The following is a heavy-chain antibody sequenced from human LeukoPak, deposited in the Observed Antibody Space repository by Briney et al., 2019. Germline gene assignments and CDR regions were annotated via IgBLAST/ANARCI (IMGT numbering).Heavy chain of an antibody. CDR1: GGSISSGGDT. CDR3: ATLKGGYDSSGYGVGTYYYYGMDV. V-gene: IGHV4-30-2*01. J-gene: IGHJ6*02. Sequence: SQTLSLTCAVSGGSISSGGDTWNWIRQPPGKGLEWIGYIYHSGRSYYNTSLKSRVTISVDKSKNQFSLKLSSVTAADTAVYYCATLKGGYDSSGYGVGTYYYYGMDVWGQGTTVTVSS. CDR2: IYHSGRS. D-gene: IGHD3-22*01.